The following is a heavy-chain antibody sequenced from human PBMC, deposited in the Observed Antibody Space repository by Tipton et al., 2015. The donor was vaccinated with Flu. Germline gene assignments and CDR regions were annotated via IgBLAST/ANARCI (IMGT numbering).Heavy chain of an antibody. CDR3: ARGSGSGTYVIFYF. Sequence: TLSLTCTVSGGSIGVTTYYWGWIRQPPGKGLEYIGSVYYTGGTYFNPSLKSRVTVSIDTSKKQFSLKLSSVTAADTAVYYCARGSGSGTYVIFYFWGQGTLVTVSS. J-gene: IGHJ4*02. D-gene: IGHD3-10*01. CDR2: VYYTGGT. V-gene: IGHV4-39*07. CDR1: GGSIGVTTYY.